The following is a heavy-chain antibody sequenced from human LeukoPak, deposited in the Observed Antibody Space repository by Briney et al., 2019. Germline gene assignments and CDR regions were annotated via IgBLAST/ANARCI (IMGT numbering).Heavy chain of an antibody. D-gene: IGHD5-24*01. V-gene: IGHV3-21*01. CDR2: ISRSSSDI. CDR1: GSTSSGYN. J-gene: IGHJ4*02. Sequence: GGSLRLSCVPSGSTSSGYNMNWVRPAPGKGLEWVSSISRSSSDIYYADSVKGRFTISRDNAKNSLYLQMNSLRAEDTAVYYCASRDGYNFGYWGQGTLVTVSS. CDR3: ASRDGYNFGY.